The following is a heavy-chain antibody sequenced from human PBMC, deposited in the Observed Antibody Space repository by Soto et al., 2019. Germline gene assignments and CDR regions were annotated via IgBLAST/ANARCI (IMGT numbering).Heavy chain of an antibody. CDR2: ISWDGGST. V-gene: IGHV3-43*01. J-gene: IGHJ6*02. Sequence: PGGSLRLSCAASGFTFDDYTMHWVRHAPGQGLEWVSLISWDGGSTYYADSVKGRFTSSRDNSKNSLYLQMNSLRAEDTAVYYCARGERYFDWQPYYYGMDVWGQGTTVTVSS. CDR1: GFTFDDYT. CDR3: ARGERYFDWQPYYYGMDV. D-gene: IGHD3-9*01.